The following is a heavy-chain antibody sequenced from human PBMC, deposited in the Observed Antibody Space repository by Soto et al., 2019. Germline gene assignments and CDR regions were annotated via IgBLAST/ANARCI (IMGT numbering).Heavy chain of an antibody. CDR3: SCEENSSGPVDF. V-gene: IGHV4-61*01. J-gene: IGHJ4*02. CDR1: GGSVTSNSYY. CDR2: IYYDGST. Sequence: QVQLQELGPGLVKPSETLSLTCSVSGGSVTSNSYYWSWFRQSPGKGLEWIGYIYYDGSTNYNPSLKSRVTMSIDSSKNQLSLKVRSVTAADTAVYYCSCEENSSGPVDFWGQGTLVTVSS. D-gene: IGHD6-19*01.